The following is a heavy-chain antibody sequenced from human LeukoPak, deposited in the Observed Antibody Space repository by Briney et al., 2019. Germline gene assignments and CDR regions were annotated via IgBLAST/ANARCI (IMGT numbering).Heavy chain of an antibody. J-gene: IGHJ4*02. V-gene: IGHV3-23*01. CDR3: AKRGESCSSTNCLKYHFDY. D-gene: IGHD2-2*01. CDR2: IGGGGVDT. CDR1: GFTFSSFA. Sequence: GGSLRLSCAASGFTFSSFAMSWVRQAPGKGLEWVSAIGGGGVDTYYADSVKGRFTISRDNSKNTLYLQMNSLRAEDTAVYYCAKRGESCSSTNCLKYHFDYWGQGTLVTVSS.